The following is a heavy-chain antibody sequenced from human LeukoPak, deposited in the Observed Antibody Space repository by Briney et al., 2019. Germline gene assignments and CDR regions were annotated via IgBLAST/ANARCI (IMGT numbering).Heavy chain of an antibody. Sequence: GGSLRLPCAASGFTFSSYAISWVRHAPGKGLEWVSAIIGSEGSTWYADSVKGRFTISRNKSKNPIYLQMNNLRAEDTAVYYCANQGYSYGYGRIDYWGQGNLFTVSS. J-gene: IGHJ4*02. D-gene: IGHD5-18*01. CDR3: ANQGYSYGYGRIDY. CDR1: GFTFSSYA. CDR2: IIGSEGST. V-gene: IGHV3-23*01.